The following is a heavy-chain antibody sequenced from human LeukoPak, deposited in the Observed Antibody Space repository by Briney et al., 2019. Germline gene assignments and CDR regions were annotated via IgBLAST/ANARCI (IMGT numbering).Heavy chain of an antibody. Sequence: PGGSLRLSCAVSGFSISSYWMSWVRQAPGKGLEWVGNIKEDGSGKYYVDSVKGRFTISRDNAKNSLYLQMNSLRAEDTAVYYCARDFAYWGQGTLVTVSS. D-gene: IGHD3-3*01. CDR3: ARDFAY. CDR2: IKEDGSGK. V-gene: IGHV3-7*05. CDR1: GFSISSYW. J-gene: IGHJ4*02.